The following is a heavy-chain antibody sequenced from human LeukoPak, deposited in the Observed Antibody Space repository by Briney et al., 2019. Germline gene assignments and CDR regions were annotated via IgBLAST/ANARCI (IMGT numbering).Heavy chain of an antibody. CDR3: ARNYYESSRYYPWNFDY. Sequence: PSETLSLTCTVSGGSISSSSYCWGWIRQPPGKGLEWIANIYYSGSTHYNPSLKSRVTISIEKSKNQFSLKLSSVTAADTAVYYCARNYYESSRYYPWNFDYWGQGTLVTVSS. V-gene: IGHV4-39*01. D-gene: IGHD3-22*01. CDR1: GGSISSSSYC. J-gene: IGHJ4*02. CDR2: IYYSGST.